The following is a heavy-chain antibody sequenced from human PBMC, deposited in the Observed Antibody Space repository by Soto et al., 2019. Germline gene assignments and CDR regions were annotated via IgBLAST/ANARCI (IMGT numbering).Heavy chain of an antibody. J-gene: IGHJ4*02. CDR3: ARHEVGSGIARGADY. Sequence: EVQLVQSGAEVKKPGESLKISCKGSGYSFTSYWIDWVRQMPGKGLEWMGIIYPGDSDTRYSPSFQGQVTISADKSMSTAYLQWSRLKASDTAIYYCARHEVGSGIARGADYWGQGTLVTVSS. D-gene: IGHD3-10*01. CDR2: IYPGDSDT. V-gene: IGHV5-51*01. CDR1: GYSFTSYW.